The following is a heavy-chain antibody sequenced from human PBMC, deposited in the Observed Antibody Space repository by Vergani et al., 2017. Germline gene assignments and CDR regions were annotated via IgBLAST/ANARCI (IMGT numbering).Heavy chain of an antibody. V-gene: IGHV4-38-2*02. CDR3: ARDSRSVCFFS. CDR2: IHHSGST. Sequence: QVQLQDSGPGLVKPSDTLSLTFPFFGYSIDTSSSWGWVRQPPGKGLEWIGSIHHSGSTDYNPSLESRLHISLDMSRNRFCLRLSSVTAADTAVYYCARDSRSVCFFSWGQGTLVIVSS. J-gene: IGHJ5*02. D-gene: IGHD6-19*01. CDR1: GYSIDTSSS.